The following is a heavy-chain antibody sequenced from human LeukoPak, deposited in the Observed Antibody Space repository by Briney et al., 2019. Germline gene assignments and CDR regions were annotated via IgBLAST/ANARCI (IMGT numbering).Heavy chain of an antibody. Sequence: GASVKVSCKASGYTFTSYAISWVRQAPGQGLEWMGRIIPILGIANYAQKFQGRVTITADKSTSTAYMELSSLRSEDTAVYYCASPEGTTVVTELDYWGQGTLVTVSS. CDR1: GYTFTSYA. J-gene: IGHJ4*02. V-gene: IGHV1-69*04. CDR3: ASPEGTTVVTELDY. CDR2: IIPILGIA. D-gene: IGHD4-23*01.